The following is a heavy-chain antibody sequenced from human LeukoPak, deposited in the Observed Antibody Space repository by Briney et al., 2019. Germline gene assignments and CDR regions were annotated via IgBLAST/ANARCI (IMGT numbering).Heavy chain of an antibody. J-gene: IGHJ5*02. CDR3: ARAGPWNNWFDP. CDR2: INPNSGGT. V-gene: IGHV1-2*02. D-gene: IGHD1-1*01. CDR1: GYTFTGYY. Sequence: GASVKLFCKASGYTFTGYYMHWVRQAPGQGLEWMGWINPNSGGTNYAQKFQGRVTMTRDTSISTAYMELSRLRSDDTAVYYCARAGPWNNWFDPWGQGTLVTVSS.